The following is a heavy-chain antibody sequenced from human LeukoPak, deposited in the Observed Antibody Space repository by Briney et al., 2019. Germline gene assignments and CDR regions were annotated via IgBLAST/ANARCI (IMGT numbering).Heavy chain of an antibody. D-gene: IGHD3-10*01. CDR2: IDPDGTTT. V-gene: IGHV3-74*01. CDR3: ARDLSGPFDY. Sequence: GGSLRLSCVASGFIFTNYWMHWVRQVPGQGLVWVSRIDPDGTTTLYADSVMGRSTTSRDNVKNTLYLQMSSLTAEDTAVYYCARDLSGPFDYWGRGTQVTVS. J-gene: IGHJ4*02. CDR1: GFIFTNYW.